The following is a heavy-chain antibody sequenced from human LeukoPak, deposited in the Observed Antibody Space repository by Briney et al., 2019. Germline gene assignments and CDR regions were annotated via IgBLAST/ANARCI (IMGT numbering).Heavy chain of an antibody. CDR2: IYYSGST. D-gene: IGHD4-23*01. V-gene: IGHV4-59*12. Sequence: SETLSLTCTVSGGSISSYYWSWVRQPPGKGLEWIGYIYYSGSTNYNPSLKSRLTISVDTSKNQFSLKLSSVTATDTAVYYCARDYGGNLPYYNWFDPWGQGTLVTVSS. CDR1: GGSISSYY. J-gene: IGHJ5*02. CDR3: ARDYGGNLPYYNWFDP.